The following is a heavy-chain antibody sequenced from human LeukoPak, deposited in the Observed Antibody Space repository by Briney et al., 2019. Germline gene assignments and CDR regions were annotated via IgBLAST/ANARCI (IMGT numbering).Heavy chain of an antibody. CDR2: ISSSSTI. CDR1: GFTFSSYT. D-gene: IGHD1-1*01. CDR3: ARATGTRPVVYYYYMDV. V-gene: IGHV3-48*01. J-gene: IGHJ6*03. Sequence: GGSLRLSCAASGFTFSSYTMNWVRQAPGKGLEWVSFISSSSTIYYADSLKGRFTISRDNAKNSLYLQMNSLRAEDTAVYYCARATGTRPVVYYYYMDVWGKGTTVTVSS.